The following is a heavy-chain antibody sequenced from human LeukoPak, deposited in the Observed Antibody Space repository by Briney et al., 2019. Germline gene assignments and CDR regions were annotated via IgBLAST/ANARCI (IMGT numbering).Heavy chain of an antibody. CDR3: ASLVLLWFGEPLGDY. CDR1: GFTFSSYW. D-gene: IGHD3-10*01. J-gene: IGHJ4*02. CDR2: IKQDGSEK. Sequence: GGSLRLSCAASGFTFSSYWMSWVRQAPGKGLEWVANIKQDGSEKYYVDSVKGRFTISRDNAKNSLHLQMNSLRAEDTAVYYCASLVLLWFGEPLGDYWGQGTLVTVSS. V-gene: IGHV3-7*01.